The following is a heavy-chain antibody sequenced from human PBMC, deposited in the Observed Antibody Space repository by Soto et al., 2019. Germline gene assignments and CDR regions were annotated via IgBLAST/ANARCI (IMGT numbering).Heavy chain of an antibody. D-gene: IGHD1-1*01. J-gene: IGHJ4*02. CDR1: GFMFSSAW. V-gene: IGHV3-15*01. CDR3: VEGWNDF. Sequence: EVKVVESGGDFVKPGGSLRLSCATSGFMFSSAWMSWVRQAPGKGLEWVGRIKSRSDGGARDYAAPVKGRFSISRDDSKHMVYLQMDSLKVEDSAVYYCVEGWNDFWGQGTLVTVSS. CDR2: IKSRSDGGAR.